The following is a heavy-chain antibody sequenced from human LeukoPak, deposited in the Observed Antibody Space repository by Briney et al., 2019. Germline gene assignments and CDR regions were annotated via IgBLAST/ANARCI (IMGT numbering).Heavy chain of an antibody. CDR1: GFTFSSHD. J-gene: IGHJ4*02. CDR2: ITTATSSYI. CDR3: ARDYGGPHYFDY. V-gene: IGHV3-21*01. D-gene: IGHD2-15*01. Sequence: GGSLRLSCAASGFTFSSHDMNWVRQAPGKGLEWVSSITTATSSYIYYADSVKGRFTISRDHAKNSLYLQMDSLRAEDTAVYYCARDYGGPHYFDYWGQGTLVTVSS.